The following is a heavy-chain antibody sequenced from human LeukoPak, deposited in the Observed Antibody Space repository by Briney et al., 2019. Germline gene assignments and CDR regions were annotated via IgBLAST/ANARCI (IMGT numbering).Heavy chain of an antibody. CDR3: ARDRVTAMVRNWFDP. Sequence: GGSLRLSCAASGFTFSSYAMHWVRQAPGKGLEWVAVISYDGSNKYYADSVKGRFTISRDNSKNTLYLQMNSLRAEDTAVYYCARDRVTAMVRNWFDPWGQGTLVTVSS. CDR2: ISYDGSNK. CDR1: GFTFSSYA. V-gene: IGHV3-30*04. J-gene: IGHJ5*02. D-gene: IGHD5-18*01.